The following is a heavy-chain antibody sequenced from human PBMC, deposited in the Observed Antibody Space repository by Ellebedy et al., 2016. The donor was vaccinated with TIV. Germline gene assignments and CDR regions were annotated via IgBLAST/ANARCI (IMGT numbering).Heavy chain of an antibody. CDR3: ARGPYYDILTGYYPFDY. D-gene: IGHD3-9*01. CDR2: INHSGST. V-gene: IGHV4-34*01. J-gene: IGHJ4*02. Sequence: MPSETLSLTCAVYGGSFSGYYWSWIRQPPGKGLEWIGEINHSGSTNYNPSLKSRVTISVDTSKNQFSLKLSSVTAADTAVYYCARGPYYDILTGYYPFDYWGQGTLVTVSS. CDR1: GGSFSGYY.